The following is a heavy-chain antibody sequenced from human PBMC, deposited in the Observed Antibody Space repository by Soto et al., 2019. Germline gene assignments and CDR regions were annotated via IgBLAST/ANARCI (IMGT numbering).Heavy chain of an antibody. D-gene: IGHD6-25*01. J-gene: IGHJ6*02. CDR1: GFTFSSYW. Sequence: EVQLVESGGGLVQPGGSLRLSCAASGFTFSSYWMSWVRQAPGKGLEWVANIKQDGSETYYVDSVKGRFTISRDDAKKSXXLQLNTLRADDTAVYYCARDGAANMGVYYHYAMDVWGQGTKVTVSS. CDR3: ARDGAANMGVYYHYAMDV. V-gene: IGHV3-7*04. CDR2: IKQDGSET.